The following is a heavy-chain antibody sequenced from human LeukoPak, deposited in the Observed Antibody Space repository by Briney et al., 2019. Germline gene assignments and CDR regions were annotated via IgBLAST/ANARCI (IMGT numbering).Heavy chain of an antibody. CDR3: ASHSSGWYVLYFDH. J-gene: IGHJ4*02. CDR1: GGSISSSSYY. CDR2: IYYSGST. V-gene: IGHV4-39*01. Sequence: SETLSLTCTVSGGSISSSSYYWGWIRQPPGKGLEWIGSIYYSGSTYYNPSLKSRVTISVDTSKNQFSLKLSSVTAADTAVYYCASHSSGWYVLYFDHWGQGTLVTVSS. D-gene: IGHD6-19*01.